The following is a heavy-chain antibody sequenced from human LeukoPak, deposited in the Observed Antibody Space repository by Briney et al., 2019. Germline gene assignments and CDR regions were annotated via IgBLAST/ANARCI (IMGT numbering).Heavy chain of an antibody. CDR3: VKVSGRGPRAPFDT. CDR1: GFTFHNYD. D-gene: IGHD1-26*01. Sequence: GGSLRLSCAASGFTFHNYDMAWVRQAPGRGLEGVLGISDSGYSTYYEDSVKGRFTISRDVSKDTLYMQMNSLRVEDTAVYYCVKVSGRGPRAPFDTSGQGTLV. J-gene: IGHJ4*02. V-gene: IGHV3-23*01. CDR2: ISDSGYST.